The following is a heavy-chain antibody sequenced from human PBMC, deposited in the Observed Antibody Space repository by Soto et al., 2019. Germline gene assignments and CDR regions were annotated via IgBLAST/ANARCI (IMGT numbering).Heavy chain of an antibody. CDR1: GFTVRNYG. V-gene: IGHV3-30*18. CDR2: ISSDGSSK. J-gene: IGHJ4*02. D-gene: IGHD3-9*01. CDR3: AKDSGLPYPNYDNLTGRLHC. Sequence: PGGSLRLSCAASGFTVRNYGMHWVRQAPGKGLERVALISSDGSSKYYADSVKGRFTISRDNSKNTLYLQMNSLRAEDTAVYCCAKDSGLPYPNYDNLTGRLHCWGQGTLVTVSS.